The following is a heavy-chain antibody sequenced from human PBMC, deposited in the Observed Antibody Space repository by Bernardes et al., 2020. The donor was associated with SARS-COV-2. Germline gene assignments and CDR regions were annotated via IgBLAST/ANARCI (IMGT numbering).Heavy chain of an antibody. D-gene: IGHD2-2*01. V-gene: IGHV3-48*03. CDR3: ARDELIVVVPAVMGRGFDY. CDR2: ISYSGNKR. J-gene: IGHJ4*02. CDR1: GFRFSDYE. Sequence: GGSLRLSCEVSGFRFSDYEMNWVRQAPGKGLEWISYISYSGNKRYYGDSVKGRFTVSRDNSKNSLYLDMNSLRAEDTAVYYCARDELIVVVPAVMGRGFDYWGQGTLVTVSS.